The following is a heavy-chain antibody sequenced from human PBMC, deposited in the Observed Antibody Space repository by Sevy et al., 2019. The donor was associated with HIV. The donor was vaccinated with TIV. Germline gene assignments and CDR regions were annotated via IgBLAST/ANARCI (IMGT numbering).Heavy chain of an antibody. J-gene: IGHJ6*02. D-gene: IGHD3-3*02. Sequence: GGSLRLSCAASGFTFFAYTMHWVRQAPGKGLEWVALISYDINNKYYADSVKGRFTISRDNSKNTLYLQMNSLRPEDTAVHYCARDLASSGYGLDVWGQGTTVTVSS. CDR3: ARDLASSGYGLDV. CDR2: ISYDINNK. V-gene: IGHV3-30-3*01. CDR1: GFTFFAYT.